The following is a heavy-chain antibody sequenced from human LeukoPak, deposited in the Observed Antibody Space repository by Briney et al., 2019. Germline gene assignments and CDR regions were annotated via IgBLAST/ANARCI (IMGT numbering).Heavy chain of an antibody. V-gene: IGHV3-30*02. Sequence: PGGSLRLSCAASGFTFSSYGMYWVRQAPGKGLEWVAFIRYDGSNKYYADSVKGRFTVSRDNSKNTLYLQIKSLRAEDTAVYYCAKGGGYEAQYYYYYLDVWGKGTTVTISS. D-gene: IGHD5-12*01. J-gene: IGHJ6*03. CDR3: AKGGGYEAQYYYYYLDV. CDR2: IRYDGSNK. CDR1: GFTFSSYG.